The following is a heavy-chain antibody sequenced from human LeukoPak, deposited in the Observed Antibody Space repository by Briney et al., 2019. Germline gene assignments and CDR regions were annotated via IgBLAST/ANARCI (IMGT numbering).Heavy chain of an antibody. Sequence: HSGGSLRLSCAASGFTFSNYGMSWVRQAPGKGLEWVSAISGSGGSTYYADSVKGRFTISRDNSKNTLYLEMNSLRAEDAAIYYCAKGALGYCSSASCSSFDYWGQGTLVTVSS. D-gene: IGHD2-2*01. V-gene: IGHV3-23*01. J-gene: IGHJ4*02. CDR1: GFTFSNYG. CDR3: AKGALGYCSSASCSSFDY. CDR2: ISGSGGST.